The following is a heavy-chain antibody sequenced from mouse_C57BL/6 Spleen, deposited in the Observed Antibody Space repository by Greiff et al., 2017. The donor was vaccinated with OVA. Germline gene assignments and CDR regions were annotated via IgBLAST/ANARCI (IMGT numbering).Heavy chain of an antibody. V-gene: IGHV1-82*01. CDR1: GYAFSSSW. J-gene: IGHJ4*01. Sequence: QVQLQQSGPELVKPGASVKISCKASGYAFSSSWMNWVKQRPGKGLEWIGRIYPGDGDTNYNGKFKGKATLTADKSSSTAYMQLSSLTSEDSAVYFCARSNSYYYARDYWGQGTSVTVSS. D-gene: IGHD4-1*01. CDR2: IYPGDGDT. CDR3: ARSNSYYYARDY.